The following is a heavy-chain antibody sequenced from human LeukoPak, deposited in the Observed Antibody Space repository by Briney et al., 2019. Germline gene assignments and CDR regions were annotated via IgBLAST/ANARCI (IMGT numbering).Heavy chain of an antibody. CDR2: INPNGGGT. D-gene: IGHD6-13*01. V-gene: IGHV1-2*02. CDR1: GYTFTGYF. Sequence: GASVKVSCKASGYTFTGYFIHWVRQAPGQGLQWMGWINPNGGGTSYALNFQGRVTMTRDTSISTAYMELSSLRSDDTAVYYCARVFRDNSTWYLAFDIWGQGTMVTVSS. CDR3: ARVFRDNSTWYLAFDI. J-gene: IGHJ3*02.